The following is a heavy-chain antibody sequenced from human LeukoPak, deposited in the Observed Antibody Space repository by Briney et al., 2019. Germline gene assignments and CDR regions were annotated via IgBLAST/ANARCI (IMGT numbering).Heavy chain of an antibody. Sequence: SETLSLTCTVSGGSISGYYWSWIRQPPGKGLEWIGEINHSGSTNYNPSLKSRVTISVDTSKNQFSLKLSSVTAADTAVYYCARSATVYHYYYYYGMDVWGQGTTVTVSS. CDR2: INHSGST. CDR1: GGSISGYY. D-gene: IGHD4-11*01. J-gene: IGHJ6*02. CDR3: ARSATVYHYYYYYGMDV. V-gene: IGHV4-34*01.